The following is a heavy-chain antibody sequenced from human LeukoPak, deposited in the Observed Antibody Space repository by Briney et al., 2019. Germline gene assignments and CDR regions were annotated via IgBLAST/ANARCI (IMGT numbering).Heavy chain of an antibody. D-gene: IGHD2-2*02. CDR2: ISYDGSNK. CDR3: AKGGRECTSTTCYTLYNWFDP. CDR1: GFTFSSYA. Sequence: SGGSLRLSCAASGFTFSSYAMHWVRQAPGKGLEWVAVISYDGSNKYYADSVKGRFTISRDNSKNTLYLQMNSLRAEDTAIYYCAKGGRECTSTTCYTLYNWFDPWGQGTLVTVSS. V-gene: IGHV3-30*04. J-gene: IGHJ5*02.